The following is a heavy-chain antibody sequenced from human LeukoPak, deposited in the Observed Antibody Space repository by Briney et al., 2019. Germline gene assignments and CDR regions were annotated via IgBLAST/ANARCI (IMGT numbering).Heavy chain of an antibody. D-gene: IGHD5-12*01. CDR3: ARDLYSGHEGNAFDI. J-gene: IGHJ3*02. V-gene: IGHV1-69*13. CDR2: IIPIFGTA. CDR1: GGTFSSYA. Sequence: ASVKVSCKASGGTFSSYAISWVRQAPGQGLEWMGGIIPIFGTANYAQKFQGRVTITADESTSTAYMELSSLRSEDTAVYYCARDLYSGHEGNAFDIWGQGTMVTVSS.